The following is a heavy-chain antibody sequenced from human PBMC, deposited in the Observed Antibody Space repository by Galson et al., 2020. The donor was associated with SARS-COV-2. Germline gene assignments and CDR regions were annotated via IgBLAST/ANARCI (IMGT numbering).Heavy chain of an antibody. CDR2: TSHSGGT. J-gene: IGHJ3*02. D-gene: IGHD4-17*01. CDR3: ARLHYGEYAPEAFDI. Sequence: SATLSLTCAVSGTSISSGSYSWNWIRQPPGKGLEWIGYTSHSGGTYYNPSLKSRVTISGDRSKNQFSLRLSSVTAADTAVYYCARLHYGEYAPEAFDIWGPGTRVTVAS. CDR1: GTSISSGSYS. V-gene: IGHV4-30-2*01.